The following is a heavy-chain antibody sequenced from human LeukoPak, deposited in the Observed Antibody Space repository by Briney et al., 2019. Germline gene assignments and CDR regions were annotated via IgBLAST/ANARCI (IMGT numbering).Heavy chain of an antibody. CDR2: IYYSGST. D-gene: IGHD3-10*01. Sequence: SSETLSHTCTVSGGSISSYYWSWIRQPPGKGLEWIGYIYYSGSTNYTPSLKSRVTISVDTSKNQFSLQLSSVTAADTVVYYCARNIVRGASYLYFGLDVWGQGTTVTVSS. CDR1: GGSISSYY. V-gene: IGHV4-59*01. J-gene: IGHJ6*02. CDR3: ARNIVRGASYLYFGLDV.